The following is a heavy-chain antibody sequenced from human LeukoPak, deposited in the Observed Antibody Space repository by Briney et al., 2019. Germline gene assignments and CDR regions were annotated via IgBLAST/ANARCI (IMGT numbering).Heavy chain of an antibody. J-gene: IGHJ4*02. CDR2: IIPIFGIA. Sequence: SVKVFCKASGGTFNSYAISWVRQAPGQGLEWMGRIIPIFGIANYAQKFQGRVTITADKSTSTAHMELSSLRSEDTAVYYCARDTSNLYGDYYFDYWGRGTLVTVSS. D-gene: IGHD4-17*01. CDR3: ARDTSNLYGDYYFDY. CDR1: GGTFNSYA. V-gene: IGHV1-69*04.